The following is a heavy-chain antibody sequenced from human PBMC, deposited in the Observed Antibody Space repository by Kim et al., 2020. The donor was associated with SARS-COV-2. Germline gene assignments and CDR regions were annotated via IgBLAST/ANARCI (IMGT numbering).Heavy chain of an antibody. Sequence: SETLSLTCAVYGGSFSGYYWSWIRQPPGKGLEWIGEINHSGSTNYNPSLKSRVTISVDTSKNQFSLKLSSVTAADTAVYYCARVQEWLLYRYFDPWGQGTLVTVSS. J-gene: IGHJ5*02. CDR3: ARVQEWLLYRYFDP. D-gene: IGHD3-3*01. V-gene: IGHV4-34*01. CDR2: INHSGST. CDR1: GGSFSGYY.